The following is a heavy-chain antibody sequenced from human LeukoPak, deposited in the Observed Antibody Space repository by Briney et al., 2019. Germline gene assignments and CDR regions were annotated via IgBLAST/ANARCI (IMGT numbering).Heavy chain of an antibody. Sequence: GGSLRLSCAASGFTFDDYAVHWVRQVPGKGLEWVSLILGDGSSTNYADSVKGRFTISRDNSKNSLYLHMNSLRVEDTALYFCAKDRYSSSWYTIDYWGQGTLVTVSS. CDR1: GFTFDDYA. J-gene: IGHJ4*02. D-gene: IGHD6-13*01. CDR3: AKDRYSSSWYTIDY. V-gene: IGHV3-43*02. CDR2: ILGDGSST.